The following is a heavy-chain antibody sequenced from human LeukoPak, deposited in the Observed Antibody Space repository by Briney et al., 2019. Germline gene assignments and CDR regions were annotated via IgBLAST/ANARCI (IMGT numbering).Heavy chain of an antibody. Sequence: ASVKVSCKAYGYTFTGYYMHWVRQAPGQGLEWMGWINPNSGSTNNAQRFQGRVTMTRDTSISTAYMALSRLSSDDTAVYYCATGLLRLGGDYWGQGTLVTVSS. J-gene: IGHJ4*02. CDR1: GYTFTGYY. CDR2: INPNSGST. D-gene: IGHD3-16*01. CDR3: ATGLLRLGGDY. V-gene: IGHV1-2*02.